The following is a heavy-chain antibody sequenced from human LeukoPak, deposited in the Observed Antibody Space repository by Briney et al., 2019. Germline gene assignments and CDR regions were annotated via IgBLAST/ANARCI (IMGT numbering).Heavy chain of an antibody. D-gene: IGHD6-19*01. CDR1: GGSISSGSYY. V-gene: IGHV4-61*02. CDR2: IYTSGST. J-gene: IGHJ6*03. CDR3: AREVGIAVAGLYYYYYMDV. Sequence: SETLSLTCTVSGGSISSGSYYWSWIRQPAGKGLEWIGRIYTSGSTNYNPSLKSRVTISVDTSKNQFSLKLSSVTAADTGVYYCAREVGIAVAGLYYYYYMDVWGKGTTVTISS.